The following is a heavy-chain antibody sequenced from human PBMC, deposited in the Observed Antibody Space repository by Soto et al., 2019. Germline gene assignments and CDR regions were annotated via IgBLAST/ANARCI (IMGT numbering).Heavy chain of an antibody. Sequence: EVQLLESGGGLVQPGGSLRLSCAASGFIFNAYAMTWVRQAPGKGLEWVSAIGGSGGNTYYAASVKGRFTISRDNSKDTVDLEMNRVRVDDTAVYFCARGASDYINSADHWGQGILVTVSS. CDR3: ARGASDYINSADH. CDR2: IGGSGGNT. CDR1: GFIFNAYA. D-gene: IGHD4-4*01. J-gene: IGHJ4*02. V-gene: IGHV3-23*01.